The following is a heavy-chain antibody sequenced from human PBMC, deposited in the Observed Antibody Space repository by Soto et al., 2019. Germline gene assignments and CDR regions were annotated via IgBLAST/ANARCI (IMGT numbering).Heavy chain of an antibody. CDR3: AKGGDSGYFYYMDA. CDR2: ISGSGGST. D-gene: IGHD5-12*01. V-gene: IGHV3-23*01. Sequence: GGSLRLSCAASEFIFRSYAMSWVRQAPGKGLEWVSAISGSGGSTYYADSVKGRFTISRDNSKNTVYLEVNSLRAEDTAVYNCAKGGDSGYFYYMDAWGKGTTVTVSS. CDR1: EFIFRSYA. J-gene: IGHJ6*03.